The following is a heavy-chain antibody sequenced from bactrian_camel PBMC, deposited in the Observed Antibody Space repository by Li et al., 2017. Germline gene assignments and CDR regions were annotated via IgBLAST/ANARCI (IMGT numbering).Heavy chain of an antibody. V-gene: IGHV3-2*01. CDR1: GSSSSTNC. Sequence: HVQLVESGGGSAQAGGSLRLSCAASGSSSSTNCLAWFRQAPGKERVAVATLYSGNNATYYSDSVKDRFTISQDTAENTLYLQMNSLKPEDTAMYYCASSLLRGSCGTGDAFRYWGEGTQVTVS. CDR3: ASSLLRGSCGTGDAFRY. J-gene: IGHJ6*01. CDR2: LYSGNNAT. D-gene: IGHD1*01.